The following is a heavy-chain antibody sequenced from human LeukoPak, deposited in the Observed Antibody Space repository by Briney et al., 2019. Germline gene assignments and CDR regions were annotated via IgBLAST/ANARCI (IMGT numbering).Heavy chain of an antibody. CDR2: ISDSGDYT. D-gene: IGHD4-11*01. J-gene: IGHJ4*02. CDR3: ANSPRDYSNYPYYFDY. V-gene: IGHV3-23*01. Sequence: GGSLTLSCAGSGFTFSSYAMSWVRQAPGQGLEWVSVISDSGDYTSYADSVRGRFTISRDNSRNTLYLQMISLRPEDTAVYYCANSPRDYSNYPYYFDYWGQGTLVTVSS. CDR1: GFTFSSYA.